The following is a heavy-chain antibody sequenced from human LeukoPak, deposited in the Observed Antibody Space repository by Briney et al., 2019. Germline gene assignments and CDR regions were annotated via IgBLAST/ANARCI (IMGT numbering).Heavy chain of an antibody. CDR3: ARDKHQLVDY. J-gene: IGHJ4*02. D-gene: IGHD6-13*01. Sequence: ASVKVSCKASGYTFTSYYIHWVRQAPGQALEWMGIINPSGGSTTYAQNFQGRVTMTSDTSTSTVYMDLSSLRYEDTAVYYCARDKHQLVDYWGQGTLVTVSS. CDR2: INPSGGST. V-gene: IGHV1-46*01. CDR1: GYTFTSYY.